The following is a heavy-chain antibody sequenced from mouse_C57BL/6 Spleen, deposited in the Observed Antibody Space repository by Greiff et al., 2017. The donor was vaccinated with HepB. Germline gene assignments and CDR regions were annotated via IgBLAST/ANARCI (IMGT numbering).Heavy chain of an antibody. Sequence: EVKLVESGGGLVKPGGSLKLSCAASGFTFSDYGMHWVRQAPEKGLEWVAYISSGSSTIYYADTVKGRFTISRDNAKNTLFLQMTSLRSEDTAMYYCARWGELRKAMDYWGQGTSVTVSS. CDR3: ARWGELRKAMDY. CDR2: ISSGSSTI. D-gene: IGHD1-1*01. V-gene: IGHV5-17*01. J-gene: IGHJ4*01. CDR1: GFTFSDYG.